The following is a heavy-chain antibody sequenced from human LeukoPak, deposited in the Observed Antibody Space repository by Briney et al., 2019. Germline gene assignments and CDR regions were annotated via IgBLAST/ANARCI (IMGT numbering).Heavy chain of an antibody. J-gene: IGHJ4*02. CDR3: AGGLSNYYDSSGPLRVLDY. Sequence: SVKVSCKASGDTFINYAISWVRQAPGQGREWMGGITPKIGAANYAQKFEGRVTIITDDSSSTVYMQLSSLTSEDTAVYYCAGGLSNYYDSSGPLRVLDYWGQGTLVTVSS. V-gene: IGHV1-69*05. CDR1: GDTFINYA. D-gene: IGHD3-22*01. CDR2: ITPKIGAA.